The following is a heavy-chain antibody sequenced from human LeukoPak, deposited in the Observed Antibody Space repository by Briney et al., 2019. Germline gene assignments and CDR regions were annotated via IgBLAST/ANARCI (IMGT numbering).Heavy chain of an antibody. D-gene: IGHD1-26*01. CDR1: GFSFGTQV. V-gene: IGHV3-9*01. CDR2: ISWNSGSI. Sequence: GGSLRLSCAASGFSFGTQVMTWVRQAPGKGLEWVSGISWNSGSIGYADSVKGRFTISRDNAKNSLYLQMNSLRAEDTALYYCAKARGSGTPRFFDYWGQGTLVTVSS. J-gene: IGHJ4*02. CDR3: AKARGSGTPRFFDY.